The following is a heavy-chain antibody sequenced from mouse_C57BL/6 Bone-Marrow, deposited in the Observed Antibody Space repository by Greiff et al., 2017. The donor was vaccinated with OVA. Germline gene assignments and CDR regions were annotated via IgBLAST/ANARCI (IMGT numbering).Heavy chain of an antibody. D-gene: IGHD1-1*01. Sequence: VQLQQPGAELVKPGASVKLSCKASGYTFTSYWMHWVKQRPGQGLEWIGMIHPNSGSTNYNENFKSKATLTVDKSSSTAYMQLSSLTSEDSAVYYCARGGYYGWCFDYWGQGTTLTVSS. CDR1: GYTFTSYW. V-gene: IGHV1-64*01. CDR2: IHPNSGST. J-gene: IGHJ2*01. CDR3: ARGGYYGWCFDY.